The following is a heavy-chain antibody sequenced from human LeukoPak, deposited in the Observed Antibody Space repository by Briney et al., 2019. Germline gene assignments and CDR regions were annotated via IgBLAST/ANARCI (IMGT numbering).Heavy chain of an antibody. CDR2: ISGSGGRT. CDR1: GLTFDNYG. V-gene: IGHV3-23*01. J-gene: IGHJ3*02. CDR3: AIPTCSGSGYCSTSDPFHT. D-gene: IGHD2-2*03. Sequence: GGSLRLSCAASGLTFDNYGIGWVRQAPGKGLEWVSGISGSGGRTYYADSVKGRFTISRDNSKNTLFLQLNSLGVEDTATYYCAIPTCSGSGYCSTSDPFHTWGQGTMVTVSS.